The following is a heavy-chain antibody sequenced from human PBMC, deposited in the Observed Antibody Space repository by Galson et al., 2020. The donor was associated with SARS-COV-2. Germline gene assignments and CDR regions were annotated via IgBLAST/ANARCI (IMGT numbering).Heavy chain of an antibody. D-gene: IGHD3-16*01. Sequence: QLGESLKISCAASGFTVSSNYMSWVRQAPGKGLEWVSVIYSGGSTYYADSVKGRFTISRDNSKNTLYLQMNSLRAEDTAVYYCARIGGGNGDYFDYWGQGTLVTVSS. V-gene: IGHV3-53*01. CDR2: IYSGGST. CDR1: GFTVSSNY. CDR3: ARIGGGNGDYFDY. J-gene: IGHJ4*02.